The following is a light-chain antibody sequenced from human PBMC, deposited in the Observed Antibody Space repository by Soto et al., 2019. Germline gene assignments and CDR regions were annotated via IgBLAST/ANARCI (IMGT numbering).Light chain of an antibody. Sequence: EVVLTQSPATLSLSPGEGATLSCRASQSVSNNFLAWYQQKPGQAPRLLIYGASSRATGFPDRFSGSGSGTDFTLTISSLEPEDFAVYYCQQYGRSPLTFGGGTKVDIK. V-gene: IGKV3-20*01. CDR1: QSVSNNF. CDR3: QQYGRSPLT. J-gene: IGKJ4*01. CDR2: GAS.